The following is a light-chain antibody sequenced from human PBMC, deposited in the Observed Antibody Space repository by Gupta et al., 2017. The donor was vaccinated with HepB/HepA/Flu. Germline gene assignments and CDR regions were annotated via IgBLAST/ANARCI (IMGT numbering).Light chain of an antibody. CDR2: KAS. Sequence: DIQMTQSPSTLSASVGDRVTISCRASQSINSWLAWYKQKPGKAPKLLVYKASTLQRGVTSTFSGSGSGKEXTLSISXRQQDDVATYYCHQDESFSQITFGXGTRLEIK. J-gene: IGKJ5*01. V-gene: IGKV1-5*03. CDR1: QSINSW. CDR3: HQDESFSQIT.